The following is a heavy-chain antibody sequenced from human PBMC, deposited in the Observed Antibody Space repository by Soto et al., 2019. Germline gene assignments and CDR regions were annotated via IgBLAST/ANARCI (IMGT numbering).Heavy chain of an antibody. D-gene: IGHD6-19*01. V-gene: IGHV3-30*18. CDR1: GFTFSSYG. CDR3: AKEGAVAVLYYYGMDV. CDR2: ISYDGSNK. Sequence: QVQLVESGGGVVQPGRSLRLSCAASGFTFSSYGMHWVRQAPGKGLEWVAVISYDGSNKYYADSVKGRFTISRDNSKNTLYLQMNSLRAEDTAVYYCAKEGAVAVLYYYGMDVWGQGTTVTVSS. J-gene: IGHJ6*02.